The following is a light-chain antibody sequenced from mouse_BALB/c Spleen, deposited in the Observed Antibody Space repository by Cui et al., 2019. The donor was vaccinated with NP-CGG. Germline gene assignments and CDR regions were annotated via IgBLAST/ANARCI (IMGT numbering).Light chain of an antibody. CDR3: ALWYTNQWV. J-gene: IGLJ1*01. V-gene: IGLV1*01. Sequence: QAVVTQESALTTSPGETVTLTCRSSTGAVTTSNYANWVQEKPDHLFTGLIGGTNNRAPGVPARFSGSLFGDKAALTITGAQTEDEAIYFCALWYTNQWVFGGGTKLTVL. CDR1: TGAVTTSNY. CDR2: GTN.